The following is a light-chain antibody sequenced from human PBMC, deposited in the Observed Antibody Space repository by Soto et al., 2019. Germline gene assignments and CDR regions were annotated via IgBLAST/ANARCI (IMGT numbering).Light chain of an antibody. V-gene: IGKV1-9*01. CDR2: GAS. CDR3: QQLHSYPSI. CDR1: QAISSY. Sequence: IQLTQSPSSLSASVGDRVTIACRASQAISSYLAWYQQKPGQAPKLLIYGASTLQSGVPSRFSGHESGRDYTLTSISLQPEDFAAYYCQQLHSYPSIFGQGTRLEIK. J-gene: IGKJ5*01.